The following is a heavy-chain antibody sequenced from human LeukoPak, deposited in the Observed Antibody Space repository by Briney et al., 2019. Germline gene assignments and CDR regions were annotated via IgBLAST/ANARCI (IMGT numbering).Heavy chain of an antibody. J-gene: IGHJ4*02. D-gene: IGHD1-26*01. CDR2: INPNSGGT. CDR3: ARVSGSGSYRHFDY. CDR1: GYTFTGYY. Sequence: ASVKVSCKASGYTFTGYYMHWVRQAPGQGLEWMGWINPNSGGTNYAQKFQSRVTMTRDTSISTAYMELSRLRSDDTAVYYCARVSGSGSYRHFDYWGQGTLVTVSS. V-gene: IGHV1-2*02.